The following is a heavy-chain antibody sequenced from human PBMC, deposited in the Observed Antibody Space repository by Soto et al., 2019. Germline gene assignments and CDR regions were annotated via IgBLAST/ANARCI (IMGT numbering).Heavy chain of an antibody. J-gene: IGHJ4*02. Sequence: QVQLVQSGAEVKKPGSSVKVSCKASGGTFSSYTISWVRQAPGQGLEWMGRIIPILGIANYARKFQGRVTITADKSTSTAYMELIGLRSEDTAVYYCATEYYYAGSGYLLIPQADLDYWGQGTLVTVSS. CDR2: IIPILGIA. CDR3: ATEYYYAGSGYLLIPQADLDY. V-gene: IGHV1-69*02. CDR1: GGTFSSYT. D-gene: IGHD3-22*01.